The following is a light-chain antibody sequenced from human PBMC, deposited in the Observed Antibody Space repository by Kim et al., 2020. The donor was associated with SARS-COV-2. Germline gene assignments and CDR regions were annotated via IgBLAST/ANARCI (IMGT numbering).Light chain of an antibody. V-gene: IGLV2-14*03. CDR3: SSYTSTNTYV. CDR1: SSDVGDYNY. Sequence: GQSITISCTGTSSDVGDYNYVSLYQHHPGKAPELMIFDVSKRPSRIADRFSGSKSGNTASLTISGLQAEDEADYYCSSYTSTNTYVFGTGTKVTVL. J-gene: IGLJ1*01. CDR2: DVS.